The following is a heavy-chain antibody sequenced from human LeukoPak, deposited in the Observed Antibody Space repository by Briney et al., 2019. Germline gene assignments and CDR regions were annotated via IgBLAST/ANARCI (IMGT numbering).Heavy chain of an antibody. D-gene: IGHD3-10*01. V-gene: IGHV3-21*01. Sequence: PGGSLRLSCAASGFTFSSYSMNWVRQAPGKGLEWVSSISSSSSYIYYADSVKGRFTISRDNAKNSLFLQMNILRAEDTAVYYCARGVKGSRDYWGQGTRVSVSS. CDR3: ARGVKGSRDY. CDR1: GFTFSSYS. CDR2: ISSSSSYI. J-gene: IGHJ4*02.